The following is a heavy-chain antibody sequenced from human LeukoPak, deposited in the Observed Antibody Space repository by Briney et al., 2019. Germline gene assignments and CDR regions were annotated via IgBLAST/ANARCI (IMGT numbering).Heavy chain of an antibody. D-gene: IGHD4-17*01. V-gene: IGHV4-59*01. J-gene: IGHJ5*02. CDR1: GGSISSYY. CDR3: ARDSLIGDYVGWFDP. Sequence: KPSETLSLTCTVSGGSISSYYWSWIRQPPGKGLEWIGYIYYSGNTNYNPSLKSRVTISVDTSKNQSSLKLSSVTAADTAVYYCARDSLIGDYVGWFDPWGQGTPVTVPS. CDR2: IYYSGNT.